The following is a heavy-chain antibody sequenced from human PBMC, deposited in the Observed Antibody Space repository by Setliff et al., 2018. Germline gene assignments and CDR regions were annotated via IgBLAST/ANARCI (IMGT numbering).Heavy chain of an antibody. CDR1: GYRFSTYG. J-gene: IGHJ4*02. Sequence: GASVKVSCKASGYRFSTYGVSWVRQAPGQGLEWVGWISPHTGNTYYAQKFLDRLTMTTDTSTSTAYMELKDLTSDDTALYYCARINFYVSSGFYYASDYWGQGTLVTVSS. CDR2: ISPHTGNT. V-gene: IGHV1-18*01. CDR3: ARINFYVSSGFYYASDY. D-gene: IGHD3-22*01.